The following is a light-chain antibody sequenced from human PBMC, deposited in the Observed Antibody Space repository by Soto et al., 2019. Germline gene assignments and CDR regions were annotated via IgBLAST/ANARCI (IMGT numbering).Light chain of an antibody. Sequence: DVQMTQSPSSLSASVGDRVTITCRTSQGIGNDLGWYQQKPGKAPKRLIYLVSSLQSGAPSRFSGSVSGTEFTLTISSLQPEDVATYYCLQHNSYPLTVGTGTKVDI. CDR1: QGIGND. V-gene: IGKV1-17*01. CDR2: LVS. J-gene: IGKJ3*01. CDR3: LQHNSYPLT.